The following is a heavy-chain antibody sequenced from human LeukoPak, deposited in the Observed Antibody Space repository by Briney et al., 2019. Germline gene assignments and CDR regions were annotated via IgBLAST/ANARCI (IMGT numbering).Heavy chain of an antibody. CDR2: IKHDGSEK. CDR1: GFTFSSYW. D-gene: IGHD3-3*01. J-gene: IGHJ4*02. CDR3: ARAPREWLLGYYFDY. Sequence: PGGSLRLSCAASGFTFSSYWMSWVRQAPGKGLERVANIKHDGSEKYYVDSVKGRFAISRDNAKNSLYLQMNSLRAEDTAVYYCARAPREWLLGYYFDYWGQGTLVTVSS. V-gene: IGHV3-7*01.